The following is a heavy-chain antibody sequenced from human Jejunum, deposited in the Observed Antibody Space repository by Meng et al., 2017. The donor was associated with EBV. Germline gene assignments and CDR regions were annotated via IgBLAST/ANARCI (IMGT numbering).Heavy chain of an antibody. CDR2: VDPEDDET. CDR3: TLEMATIRGVGY. CDR1: GYTFTDYF. Sequence: EVQLVQSGAEEKKPXXTAKSSCKVSGYTFTDYFIHWVQQAPGKGLEWLGLVDPEDDETIYAEKFQGRVTITADTSTDTAYMELSSLRSEDTAVYYCTLEMATIRGVGYGGQGTRVTVSS. V-gene: IGHV1-69-2*01. D-gene: IGHD5-24*01. J-gene: IGHJ4*02.